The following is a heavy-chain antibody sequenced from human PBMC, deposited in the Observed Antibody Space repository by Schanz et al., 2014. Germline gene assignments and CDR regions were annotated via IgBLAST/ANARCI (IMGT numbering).Heavy chain of an antibody. CDR3: ATWRGDDSGGHGQFDY. CDR2: ISTSGST. Sequence: QVQLQESGPGLVKPSETLSLTCTVSGGSMSSFYWNWIRQPAGKGLEWIGRISTSGSTNYNPSLRSGVSMSIGPSKTHFSLRLSSLTAADTAVYYCATWRGDDSGGHGQFDYWGQGALVTVSS. CDR1: GGSMSSFY. D-gene: IGHD3-22*01. V-gene: IGHV4-4*07. J-gene: IGHJ4*02.